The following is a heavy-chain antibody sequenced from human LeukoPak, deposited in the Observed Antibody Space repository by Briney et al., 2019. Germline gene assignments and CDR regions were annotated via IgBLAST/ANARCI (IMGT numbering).Heavy chain of an antibody. CDR2: IRYDGSNK. J-gene: IGHJ5*02. CDR1: GFTFSSYG. Sequence: GGSLRLSCAASGFTFSSYGMHWVRQAPGKGLEWVAFIRYDGSNKYYADSVKGRFTISRDNSKNTLYLQMNSLRAEDTAVYYCAKDGNRITMVRGVHNWFDPWGQGTLVTVSS. V-gene: IGHV3-30*02. CDR3: AKDGNRITMVRGVHNWFDP. D-gene: IGHD3-10*01.